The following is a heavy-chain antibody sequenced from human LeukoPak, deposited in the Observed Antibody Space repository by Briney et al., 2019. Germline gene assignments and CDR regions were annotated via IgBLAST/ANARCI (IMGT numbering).Heavy chain of an antibody. CDR2: ISFDGSNK. V-gene: IGHV3-30*18. D-gene: IGHD6-19*01. Sequence: GGSLRLSCPVSGITFSYYGMHWVRQAPGKGLEWVALISFDGSNKFYADSVKGRFTISRDNSKNTLYLEMNSLRAEDTAMYYCANDVRCSRSSGCLGYFQHWGQGTLVTVS. CDR1: GITFSYYG. J-gene: IGHJ1*01. CDR3: ANDVRCSRSSGCLGYFQH.